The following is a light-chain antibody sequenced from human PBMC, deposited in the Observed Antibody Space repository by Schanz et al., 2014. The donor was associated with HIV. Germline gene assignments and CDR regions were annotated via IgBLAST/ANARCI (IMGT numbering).Light chain of an antibody. Sequence: DIQMTPSPSTLSASVGDRVTITCRASHNIGNWLTWYQQKPGKAPNPLIYQASSLYIGVPSRFSGICSGTEFTLTISSLQPDDFATYYCQRYNSFSHTSGQGTKLDIK. V-gene: IGKV1-5*03. CDR1: HNIGNW. CDR2: QAS. CDR3: QRYNSFSHT. J-gene: IGKJ2*01.